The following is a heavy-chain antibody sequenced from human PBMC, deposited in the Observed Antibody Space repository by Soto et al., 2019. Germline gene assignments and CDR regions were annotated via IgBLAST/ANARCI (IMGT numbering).Heavy chain of an antibody. CDR2: IYSGGYT. V-gene: IGHV3-53*01. D-gene: IGHD3-10*01. J-gene: IGHJ4*02. Sequence: VQLVESGGGLIQPGGSLRLSCAVSGFTVSNNYMSWVRQAPGKGLEGVSVIYSGGYTAYGDSVKGRFTISRDNSKNPPILQMKSRGPDNPACFSCATQPGGGGYWGQGTLVTVSS. CDR1: GFTVSNNY. CDR3: ATQPGGGGY.